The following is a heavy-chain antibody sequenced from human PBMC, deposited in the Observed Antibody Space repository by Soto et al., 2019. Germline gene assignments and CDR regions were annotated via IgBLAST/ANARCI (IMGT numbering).Heavy chain of an antibody. V-gene: IGHV3-23*01. CDR3: AKDPEWELPKYYFDY. CDR1: GITFRNYA. CDR2: ISGSGGST. J-gene: IGHJ4*02. D-gene: IGHD1-26*01. Sequence: GGYLGLSCAASGITFRNYAMSWVRQAPGKGLEWVSTISGSGGSTYYADSVKGRFTISRDNSKNTLYLQMNSLRAEDTAVYYCAKDPEWELPKYYFDYWGQGTLVIVSS.